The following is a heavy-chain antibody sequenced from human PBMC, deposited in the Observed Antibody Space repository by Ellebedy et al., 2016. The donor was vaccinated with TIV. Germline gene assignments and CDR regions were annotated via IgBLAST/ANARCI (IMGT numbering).Heavy chain of an antibody. V-gene: IGHV3-7*03. CDR1: GFTFTNYW. CDR2: IKQGGSEK. CDR3: ARLDAIIDVKSLDY. Sequence: GGSLRLSCAASGFTFTNYWMSWFRQAPGKGLEWVANIKQGGSEKYYVDSVKGRFTISRDNAKNSLYLQMNSLRAEATAVNYCARLDAIIDVKSLDYWGQGTLVTVSS. J-gene: IGHJ4*02. D-gene: IGHD3-10*01.